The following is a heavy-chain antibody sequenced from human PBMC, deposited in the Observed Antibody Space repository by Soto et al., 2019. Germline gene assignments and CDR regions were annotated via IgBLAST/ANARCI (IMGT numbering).Heavy chain of an antibody. D-gene: IGHD6-19*01. CDR3: AKDKLSSGWFGWFDP. V-gene: IGHV3-9*01. CDR1: GFTFDDYA. CDR2: ISWNSGSI. J-gene: IGHJ5*02. Sequence: EVPLVESGGGLVQPGRSLRLSCAASGFTFDDYAMHWVRQAPGKGLEWVSGISWNSGSIGYADSVKGRFTISRDNAKNSLYLQMNSLRAEDTALYYCAKDKLSSGWFGWFDPWGQGTLVTVSS.